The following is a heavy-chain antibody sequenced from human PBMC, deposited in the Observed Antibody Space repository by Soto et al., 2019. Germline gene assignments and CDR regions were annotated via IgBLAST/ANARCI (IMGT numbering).Heavy chain of an antibody. D-gene: IGHD3-10*01. J-gene: IGHJ6*03. CDR2: IKEDGSEK. Sequence: HPGGSLRLSCAASGFPVSMYWMSWVRQAPGKGLEWVANIKEDGSEKYYVDSVKGRFTISRDNAKNSLYLQMNSLRAEDTAVYYCARGRWYGSGNYYMDVWGKGTTVTVSS. CDR1: GFPVSMYW. CDR3: ARGRWYGSGNYYMDV. V-gene: IGHV3-7*01.